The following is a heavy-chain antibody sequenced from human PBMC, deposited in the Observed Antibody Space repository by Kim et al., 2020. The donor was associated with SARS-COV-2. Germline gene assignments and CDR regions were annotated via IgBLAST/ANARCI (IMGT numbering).Heavy chain of an antibody. CDR2: IYSGGST. CDR1: GFTVSSNY. D-gene: IGHD3-10*01. J-gene: IGHJ6*02. V-gene: IGHV3-53*01. Sequence: GGSLRLSCAASGFTVSSNYMSWVRQAPGKGLEWVSVIYSGGSTYYADSVKGRFTISRDNSKNTLYLQMNSLRAEDTAVYYCARGVYYGSGSTYYYYYGMDVWGQGTTVTVSS. CDR3: ARGVYYGSGSTYYYYYGMDV.